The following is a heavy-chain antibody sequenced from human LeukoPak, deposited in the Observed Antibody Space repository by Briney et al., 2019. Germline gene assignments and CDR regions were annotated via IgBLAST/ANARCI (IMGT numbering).Heavy chain of an antibody. Sequence: GESLKISCKGSGYNFTSYWIGWVRQMPGKGLEWMGIIYPGDSDTRYSPSFQGQVTISADKSISTAYLQWSSLKASDTAMYYCARRAVTIFGPPDYWGQGTLVTVSS. CDR3: ARRAVTIFGPPDY. J-gene: IGHJ4*02. CDR1: GYNFTSYW. V-gene: IGHV5-51*01. CDR2: IYPGDSDT. D-gene: IGHD3-3*01.